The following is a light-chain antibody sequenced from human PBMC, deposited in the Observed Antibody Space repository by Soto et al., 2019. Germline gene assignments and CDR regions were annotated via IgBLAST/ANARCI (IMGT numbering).Light chain of an antibody. CDR1: GSNIGAPYD. V-gene: IGLV1-40*01. CDR3: QSYDSSLSGYV. Sequence: QSVLTQPPSLSGAPGQRVTISCTGSGSNIGAPYDVHWYQHLPGTAPKLLIYVSTNRPSGVPGRFSGSKSGTSASLAITGLQAEDEADYYCQSYDSSLSGYVFGAGTKVTVL. CDR2: VST. J-gene: IGLJ1*01.